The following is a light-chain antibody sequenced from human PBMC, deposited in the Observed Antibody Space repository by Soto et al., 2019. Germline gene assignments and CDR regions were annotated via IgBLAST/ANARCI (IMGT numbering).Light chain of an antibody. V-gene: IGKV3-15*01. CDR1: QSVRND. CDR3: QQYNYWWT. CDR2: GAS. Sequence: EIVLSTSPATLSVSPGEKITLSCRASQSVRNDLAWYQQKPGQAPRLLIYGASKRATGVPARFSGSGSGTEFALTISSLQSEDSAVYYCQQYNYWWTFGQGTKVDIK. J-gene: IGKJ1*01.